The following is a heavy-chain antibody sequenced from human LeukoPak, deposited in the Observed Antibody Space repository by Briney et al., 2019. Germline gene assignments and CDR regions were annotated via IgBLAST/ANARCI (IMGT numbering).Heavy chain of an antibody. CDR1: GFTFSSYW. Sequence: GGSLRLSCAASGFTFSSYWMSWVRQAPGKGLEWVANIKQDGSEKYYVDSVKGRFTISRDNAKNSLYLQMNSLGAEDTAVYYCAREIVVVTAVANWFDPWGQGTLVTVSS. D-gene: IGHD2-2*01. CDR3: AREIVVVTAVANWFDP. V-gene: IGHV3-7*01. CDR2: IKQDGSEK. J-gene: IGHJ5*02.